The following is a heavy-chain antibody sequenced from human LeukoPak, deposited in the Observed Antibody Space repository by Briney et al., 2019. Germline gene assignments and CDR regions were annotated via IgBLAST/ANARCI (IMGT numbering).Heavy chain of an antibody. CDR2: IYYSGST. Sequence: SETLSLTCTVSGGSISSYYWSWIRQPPGKGLEWIGYIYYSGSTNYNPSLKSRVTISVDTSKNQFSLKPSSVTAADTAVYYCARVRSGPNWFDPWGQGTLVTVSS. CDR3: ARVRSGPNWFDP. CDR1: GGSISSYY. V-gene: IGHV4-59*01. D-gene: IGHD3-3*01. J-gene: IGHJ5*02.